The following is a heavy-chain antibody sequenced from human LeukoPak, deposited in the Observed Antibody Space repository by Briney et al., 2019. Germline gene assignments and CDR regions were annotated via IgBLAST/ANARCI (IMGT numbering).Heavy chain of an antibody. CDR2: IYTSGST. V-gene: IGHV4-4*07. CDR3: ARVLGDYRIGGFDY. J-gene: IGHJ4*02. Sequence: PSETLSLTCTVSGGSISSYYWSWVRQPAGKGLEWIGRIYTSGSTNYNPSLKSRVTMSVDTSKNQFSPKLSSATAADTAVYYCARVLGDYRIGGFDYWGQGTLVTVSS. CDR1: GGSISSYY. D-gene: IGHD4-17*01.